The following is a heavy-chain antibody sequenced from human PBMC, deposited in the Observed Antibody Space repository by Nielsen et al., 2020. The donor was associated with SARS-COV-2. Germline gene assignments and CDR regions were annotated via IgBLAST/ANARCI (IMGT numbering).Heavy chain of an antibody. CDR1: GFTFSGYA. CDR2: ISGSGRDT. V-gene: IGHV3-23*01. J-gene: IGHJ4*02. CDR3: ARVNTGRITMIVVVEYFDY. Sequence: GGSLRLSCAASGFTFSGYAMSWVRQAPGKGLEWVSTISGSGRDTFYADSVRGRFTTSRDNSKNTLYLQLNSLRAEDTAVYYCARVNTGRITMIVVVEYFDYWGQGTLVTVSS. D-gene: IGHD3-22*01.